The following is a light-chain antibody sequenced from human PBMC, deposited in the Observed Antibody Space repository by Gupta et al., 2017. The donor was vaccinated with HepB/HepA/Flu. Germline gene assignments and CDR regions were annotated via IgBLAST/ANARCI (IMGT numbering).Light chain of an antibody. J-gene: IGKJ5*01. CDR1: QSIDSW. V-gene: IGKV1-5*03. Sequence: DIQMTQSPSTLSASVGDRVTITCRASQSIDSWLAWYQQKPGKAPKLLIYKASSLESGVPSRFSGSGSGTEFTLTISSLQPDDFATYYCQQYNSYSPSTFGQGTRLEIK. CDR3: QQYNSYSPST. CDR2: KAS.